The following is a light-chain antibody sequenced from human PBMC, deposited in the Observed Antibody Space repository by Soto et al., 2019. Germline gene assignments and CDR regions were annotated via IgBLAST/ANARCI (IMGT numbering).Light chain of an antibody. V-gene: IGKV3-11*01. CDR3: QHRMNWTLT. CDR1: QSVSSY. CDR2: DAS. J-gene: IGKJ5*01. Sequence: EIVITQSPATLSVSPGEGATLSCRASQSVSSYLAWFQEKPGQAPRLLIYDASTGATGIPARFSGIVSETDFTLTLRSLETEDCAVYDGQHRMNWTLTFCPLTRLEIK.